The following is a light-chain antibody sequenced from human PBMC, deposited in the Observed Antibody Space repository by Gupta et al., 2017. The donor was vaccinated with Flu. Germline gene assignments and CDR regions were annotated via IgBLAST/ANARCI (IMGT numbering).Light chain of an antibody. J-gene: IGLJ1*01. V-gene: IGLV1-47*02. Sequence: IGSNSVYWYQHLPGTAPKLLIFSNDQWSSGVPARFSCSKSGPSTPLAISWLWSEDEADYYCAPWDGSLSVLYVFGTGTKLTVL. CDR1: IGSNS. CDR3: APWDGSLSVLYV. CDR2: SND.